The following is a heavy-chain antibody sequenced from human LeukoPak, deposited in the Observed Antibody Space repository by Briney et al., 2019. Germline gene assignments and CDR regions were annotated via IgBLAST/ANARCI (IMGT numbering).Heavy chain of an antibody. V-gene: IGHV4-59*01. D-gene: IGHD2-15*01. CDR2: IYYSGST. CDR1: GGSISSYY. J-gene: IGHJ4*02. Sequence: PSETLSLTCTVSGGSISSYYWGSIRQPPGKGLEWLGYIYYSGSTNYNPSLKSRVTISVDTSKNQFSLKLSSVTAADTAVYYCARVTQGTVDYWGQGTLVTVSS. CDR3: ARVTQGTVDY.